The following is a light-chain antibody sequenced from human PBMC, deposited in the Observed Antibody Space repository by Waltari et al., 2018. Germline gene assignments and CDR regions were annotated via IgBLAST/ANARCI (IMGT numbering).Light chain of an antibody. CDR2: RNN. J-gene: IGLJ3*02. V-gene: IGLV10-54*04. CDR3: SAWDSSLSAWV. CDR1: STNVGNQG. Sequence: QAGLTQPPSVSKGLRQTATLTCTGNSTNVGNQGAAWLQQHQGHPPQLLSYRNNNRPSGISERFSASRSGNTASLTITGLQPEDEADYYCSAWDSSLSAWVFGGGTKLTVL.